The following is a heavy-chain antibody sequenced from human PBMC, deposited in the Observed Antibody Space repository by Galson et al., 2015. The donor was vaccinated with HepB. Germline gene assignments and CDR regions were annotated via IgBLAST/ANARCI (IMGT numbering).Heavy chain of an antibody. CDR2: IRSKAYGETT. CDR3: TRVPPYYCGGDCYIDY. J-gene: IGHJ4*02. CDR1: GFTFGDYA. Sequence: SLRLSCAASGFTFGDYAMSWVRQAPGKGLEWVGFIRSKAYGETTEYAASVKGRFTISRDDSKSIAYLQMNSLKTEDTAVYYCTRVPPYYCGGDCYIDYWGQGTLVTVSS. V-gene: IGHV3-49*04. D-gene: IGHD2-21*02.